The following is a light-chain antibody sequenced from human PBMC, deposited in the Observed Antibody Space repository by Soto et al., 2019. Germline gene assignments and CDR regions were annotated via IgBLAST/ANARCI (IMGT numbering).Light chain of an antibody. Sequence: QSVLTQPASVSGSPGQSITISCTGTSSDVGSYDLVSWYQQHPGKAPKLMIYEGNKRPSGVSNRFSGSKSGNTASLTISGLQAEDEADYYCCSYADSFTYVFGTGTKVTVL. CDR3: CSYADSFTYV. V-gene: IGLV2-23*01. CDR1: SSDVGSYDL. CDR2: EGN. J-gene: IGLJ1*01.